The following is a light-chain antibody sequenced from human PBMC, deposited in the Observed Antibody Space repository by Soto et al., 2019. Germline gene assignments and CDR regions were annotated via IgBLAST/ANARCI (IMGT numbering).Light chain of an antibody. CDR3: CSYAGRYTLL. J-gene: IGLJ2*01. CDR1: SSDVGGYNY. Sequence: QSVLTQPRSVSGSPGQSVTISCTGTSSDVGGYNYVSWYQQHPGKAPKLMIYDVSKRPSVVPDRFSGSKSGNSASLTISGLQAEDEADYYCCSYAGRYTLLFGGGTELTVL. CDR2: DVS. V-gene: IGLV2-11*01.